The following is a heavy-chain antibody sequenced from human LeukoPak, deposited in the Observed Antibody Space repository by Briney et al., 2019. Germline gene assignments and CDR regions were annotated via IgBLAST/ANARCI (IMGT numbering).Heavy chain of an antibody. Sequence: GRSLRLSCAASGFTFNTYGIHWVRQAPGKGLEWVAVISYDGSNKYYAGSVKGRFTISRDNSKNTLYLQMNSLRAEDTAVYYCAKAIYSGSYYGLYFQHWGQGTLVTVSS. CDR1: GFTFNTYG. D-gene: IGHD1-26*01. CDR3: AKAIYSGSYYGLYFQH. V-gene: IGHV3-30*18. CDR2: ISYDGSNK. J-gene: IGHJ1*01.